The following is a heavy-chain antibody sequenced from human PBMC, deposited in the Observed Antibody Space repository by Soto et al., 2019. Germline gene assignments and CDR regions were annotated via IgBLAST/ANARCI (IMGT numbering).Heavy chain of an antibody. D-gene: IGHD1-26*01. CDR3: ASWMSYSGSYCFDY. J-gene: IGHJ4*02. CDR1: GGTFNSYT. V-gene: IGHV1-69*08. Sequence: SVKVSCNASGGTFNSYTSNWVRHAPGRGLEGVGQVVPMDDSVNYAENFQARDTITADKSTKTAYLGLTSLRSEATDLYFCASWMSYSGSYCFDYWGQGTLVTVSS. CDR2: VVPMDDSV.